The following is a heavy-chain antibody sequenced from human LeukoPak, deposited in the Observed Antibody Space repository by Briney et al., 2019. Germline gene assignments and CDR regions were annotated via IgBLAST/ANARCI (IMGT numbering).Heavy chain of an antibody. CDR3: ARDQTRQWLLNHDAFDI. V-gene: IGHV1-2*02. CDR2: INPNSGGT. J-gene: IGHJ3*02. Sequence: GASVKVSCKASGYTFTGYYMHWVRQAPGQGLEWMGGINPNSGGTNYAQKFQGRVTMTRDTSISTAYMELSRLRSDDTAVYYCARDQTRQWLLNHDAFDIWGQGTMVTVSS. D-gene: IGHD6-19*01. CDR1: GYTFTGYY.